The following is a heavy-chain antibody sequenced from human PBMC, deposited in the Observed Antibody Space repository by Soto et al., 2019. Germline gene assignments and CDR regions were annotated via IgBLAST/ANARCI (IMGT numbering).Heavy chain of an antibody. CDR2: ISSAGTFT. CDR1: GLPFSSHA. J-gene: IGHJ4*02. Sequence: QVQLVESGGGVVQPGTSVRLSCLVSGLPFSSHAMDWVRQAPGKGLEWLSIISSAGTFTYNAESVRGRFTISRDNSKNTLYLQMNNLRVEDTAVYYCVRVYVRQYDYWGQGTVVTVSS. D-gene: IGHD3-16*01. V-gene: IGHV3-30-3*01. CDR3: VRVYVRQYDY.